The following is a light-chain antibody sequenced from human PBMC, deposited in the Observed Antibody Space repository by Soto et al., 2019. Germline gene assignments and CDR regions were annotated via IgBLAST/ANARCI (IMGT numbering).Light chain of an antibody. V-gene: IGKV1-39*01. Sequence: DILMTKSQSSLSASVGDRVTITCRASQRISSWLDWYQQKPGKAPKLLICNASTLQSGVPSRFSGSGSGTEFTLTISSLQPEDFATYYCQHSYTHPQAFGQGTKVDVK. CDR1: QRISSW. CDR3: QHSYTHPQA. J-gene: IGKJ1*01. CDR2: NAS.